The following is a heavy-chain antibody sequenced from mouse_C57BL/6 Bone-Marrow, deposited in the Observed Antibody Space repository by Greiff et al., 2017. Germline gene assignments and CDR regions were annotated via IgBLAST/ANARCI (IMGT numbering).Heavy chain of an antibody. J-gene: IGHJ2*01. CDR1: GYTFTSYG. CDR3: ARSDGYYGY. CDR2: IYPRSGNT. Sequence: QVQLQQSGAELARPGASVKLSCKASGYTFTSYGISWVKQRTGQGLEWIGEIYPRSGNTYYNAKFQGKATRTADKSSSTAYMELRSLTSEDSAVYFCARSDGYYGYWGQGTTLTVSS. V-gene: IGHV1-81*01. D-gene: IGHD2-3*01.